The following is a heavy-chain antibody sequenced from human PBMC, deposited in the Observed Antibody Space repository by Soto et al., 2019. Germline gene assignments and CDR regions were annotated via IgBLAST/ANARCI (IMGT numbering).Heavy chain of an antibody. Sequence: QVQLQESGPGLVKPSETLSLTCTVSGGSISSYYWSWIRQPPGKGLEWIGYIYYSGSTNYNPSLKSRVTILVDTSKNQFSLKLSSVTAADTAVYYCARQGTTRTNWFDAWGQGTLVTVSS. CDR1: GGSISSYY. CDR3: ARQGTTRTNWFDA. J-gene: IGHJ5*02. V-gene: IGHV4-59*08. D-gene: IGHD1-26*01. CDR2: IYYSGST.